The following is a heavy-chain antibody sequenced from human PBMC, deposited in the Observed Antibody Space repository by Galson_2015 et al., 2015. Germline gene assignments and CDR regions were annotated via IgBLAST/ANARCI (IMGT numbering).Heavy chain of an antibody. J-gene: IGHJ5*02. V-gene: IGHV5-10-1*01. CDR2: IDPSDSYT. CDR1: GYSFTSYW. D-gene: IGHD4-17*01. Sequence: QSGAEVKKPGESLWISCRGSGYSFTSYWISWVRQMHGKVLEWMGMIDPSDSYTNYSTSFQGHVTISADKSISTAYLQWSSLKASDTAMYYCARLGSGDDHCFDPWGQGTLVTVSS. CDR3: ARLGSGDDHCFDP.